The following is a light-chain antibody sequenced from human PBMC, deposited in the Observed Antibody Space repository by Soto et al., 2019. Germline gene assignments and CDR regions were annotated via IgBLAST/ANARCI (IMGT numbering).Light chain of an antibody. CDR2: EVR. V-gene: IGLV2-18*02. Sequence: QSALTQPPSVSGSPGQSVTISCTGTSSDIGRYDHVSWYQQPPGTAPKVIIYEVRNQPSGVPDRFSGSKSGNTASLTISGLQSEAEDDYYCSSYTTSSTLVFGGGTKLTVL. CDR1: SSDIGRYDH. CDR3: SSYTTSSTLV. J-gene: IGLJ2*01.